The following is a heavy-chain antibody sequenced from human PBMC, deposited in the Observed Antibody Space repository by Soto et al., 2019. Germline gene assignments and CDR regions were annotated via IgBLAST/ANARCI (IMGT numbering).Heavy chain of an antibody. Sequence: EVQLVESGGGLVQPGRSLRLSCAASGFTFDDYAMHWVRQAPGKGLEWVSGISWNSGSIGYADSVKGRFTISRDNAKNSLYLQMNSLRAEDTALYYCAKDAQQAAAGHYYYYYGMDVWGQGTTVTVSS. V-gene: IGHV3-9*01. CDR3: AKDAQQAAAGHYYYYYGMDV. D-gene: IGHD6-13*01. CDR2: ISWNSGSI. CDR1: GFTFDDYA. J-gene: IGHJ6*02.